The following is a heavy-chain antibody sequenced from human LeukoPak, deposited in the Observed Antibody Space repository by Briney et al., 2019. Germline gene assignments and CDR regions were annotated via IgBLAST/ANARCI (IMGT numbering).Heavy chain of an antibody. CDR1: GFTFSSYS. CDR3: ARDTPDGAYYYYYMDV. Sequence: GGSLRLSCAASGFTFSSYSMNWVRQAPGKWLEWVSYISSSSSTIYYADSVKGRFTISRDNAKNSLYLQMNSLRAEDTAVYYCARDTPDGAYYYYYMDVWGKGTTVTVSS. J-gene: IGHJ6*03. CDR2: ISSSSSTI. D-gene: IGHD3-10*01. V-gene: IGHV3-48*01.